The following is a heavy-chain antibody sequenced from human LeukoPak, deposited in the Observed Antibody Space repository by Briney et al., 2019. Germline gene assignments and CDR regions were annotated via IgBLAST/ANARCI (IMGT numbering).Heavy chain of an antibody. CDR2: INPNSGDT. D-gene: IGHD5-18*01. CDR3: ARGYSYDFNY. J-gene: IGHJ4*02. V-gene: IGHV1-2*06. Sequence: ASEKVSCKASGYTFTGYYLHWVRQAPGQGLEWVGRINPNSGDTNYAQNFQGRVTMTRDTSISTAYIDLSRLRSDDTAVYYCARGYSYDFNYWGQGTLVTVSS. CDR1: GYTFTGYY.